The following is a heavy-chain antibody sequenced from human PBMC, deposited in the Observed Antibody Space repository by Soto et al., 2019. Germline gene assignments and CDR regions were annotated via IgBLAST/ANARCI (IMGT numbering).Heavy chain of an antibody. Sequence: SVKVSCKASGGTFSSCAISWVRQAPGHGLEWMGGIIPIFGTANYAQKFQGRVTITADESTSTGYMELSSLRSEDTAVYYCARDAEYYYDSSLDYWGQGTLVTVSS. CDR1: GGTFSSCA. D-gene: IGHD3-22*01. CDR3: ARDAEYYYDSSLDY. J-gene: IGHJ4*02. V-gene: IGHV1-69*13. CDR2: IIPIFGTA.